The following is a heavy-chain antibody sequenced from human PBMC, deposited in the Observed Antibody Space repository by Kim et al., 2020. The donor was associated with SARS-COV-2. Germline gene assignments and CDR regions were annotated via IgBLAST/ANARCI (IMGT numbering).Heavy chain of an antibody. CDR2: SGGSNK. Sequence: SGGSNKYYADSVKGRFTISRDNSKNMLFLQMNSLRAEDTAVYYCANFESWGQGTLVTVSS. J-gene: IGHJ4*02. V-gene: IGHV3-33*06. CDR3: ANFES.